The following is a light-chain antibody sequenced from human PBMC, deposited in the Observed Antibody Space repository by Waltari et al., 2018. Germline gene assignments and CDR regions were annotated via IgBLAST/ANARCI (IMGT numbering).Light chain of an antibody. CDR3: QQYHSFPYT. V-gene: IGKV4-1*01. Sequence: DIVMTQSPDSLAVSLGERATINCKSGQSVLYSSNNKDYLAWYQQKPGQPPKLLFYWAYTRGAVVPDRFSGSGSGTDXTLTISSLQAEXVXVYYCQQYHSFPYTFGQGTKLEIK. CDR2: WAY. J-gene: IGKJ2*01. CDR1: QSVLYSSNNKDY.